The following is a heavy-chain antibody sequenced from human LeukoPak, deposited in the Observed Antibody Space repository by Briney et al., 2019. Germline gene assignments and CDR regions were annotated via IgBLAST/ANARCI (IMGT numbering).Heavy chain of an antibody. J-gene: IGHJ4*02. CDR2: IYYSGST. CDR1: GGSIASNSYS. CDR3: ARQTGSGLFILP. D-gene: IGHD3/OR15-3a*01. V-gene: IGHV4-39*01. Sequence: PSETLSLTCTVSGGSIASNSYSWAWIRQPPGKGLEWIGTIYYSGSTYYNPSLKSRVTISVDTSKNQFSLRLTSVTAADTAVYYCARQTGSGLFILPGGQGTLVTVSS.